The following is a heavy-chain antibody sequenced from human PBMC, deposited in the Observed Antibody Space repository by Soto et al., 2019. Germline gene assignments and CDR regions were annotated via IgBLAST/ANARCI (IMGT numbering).Heavy chain of an antibody. CDR1: GFTFTNYA. D-gene: IGHD2-21*02. V-gene: IGHV3-23*01. CDR3: AKKGLGSLATYCNYGDCHYAFDL. Sequence: EVQLLESGGGLVQPGGSLRLSCAASGFTFTNYAMSWVRQAPGKGLEWVSTVRGGGDGTYYADSVKGRFSTSRDNSRNTGYLQMNSLRAEDTAVYYCAKKGLGSLATYCNYGDCHYAFDLWGQGTIVTVSS. CDR2: VRGGGDGT. J-gene: IGHJ3*01.